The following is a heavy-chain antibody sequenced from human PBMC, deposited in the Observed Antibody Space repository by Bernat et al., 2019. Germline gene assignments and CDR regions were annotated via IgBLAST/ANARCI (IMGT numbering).Heavy chain of an antibody. V-gene: IGHV4-30-4*01. D-gene: IGHD7-27*01. Sequence: QVQLQESGPGLVKPSQTLSLTCTVSGGSISSGDYYWSWIRQPPGKGLEWIGYIYYSGSTYYNPSLKSRVTISVDTSKNQFSLKLSSVTAADTAVYYCARGSRLGTYYYCGMDVWGQGTTVTVSS. J-gene: IGHJ6*02. CDR3: ARGSRLGTYYYCGMDV. CDR2: IYYSGST. CDR1: GGSISSGDYY.